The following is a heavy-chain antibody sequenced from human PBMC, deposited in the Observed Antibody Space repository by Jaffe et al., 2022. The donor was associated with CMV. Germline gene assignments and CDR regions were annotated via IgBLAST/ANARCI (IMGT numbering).Heavy chain of an antibody. CDR3: ARGVESAVAGTLDPYYYYYYMDV. V-gene: IGHV4-59*01. D-gene: IGHD6-19*01. Sequence: QVQLQESGPGLVKPSETLSLTCTVSGGSISSYYWSWIRQPPGKGLEWIGYIYYSGSTNYNPSLKSRVTISVDTSKNQFSLKLSSVTAADTAVYYCARGVESAVAGTLDPYYYYYYMDVWGKGTTVTVSS. J-gene: IGHJ6*03. CDR2: IYYSGST. CDR1: GGSISSYY.